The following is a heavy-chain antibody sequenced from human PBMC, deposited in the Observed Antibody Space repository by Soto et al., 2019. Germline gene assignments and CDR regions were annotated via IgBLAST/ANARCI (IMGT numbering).Heavy chain of an antibody. D-gene: IGHD2-2*01. V-gene: IGHV4-4*07. CDR1: GGSISSYY. Sequence: SETLSLTCTVSGGSISSYYWSWIRQPAGKGLGWIGRIYTSGSTNYNPSLKSRVTMSVDTSKNQFSLKLSSVTAADTAVYYCARGGVRTPGYCSSTSCYRYYGMDVWGQGTTVTVSS. CDR3: ARGGVRTPGYCSSTSCYRYYGMDV. CDR2: IYTSGST. J-gene: IGHJ6*02.